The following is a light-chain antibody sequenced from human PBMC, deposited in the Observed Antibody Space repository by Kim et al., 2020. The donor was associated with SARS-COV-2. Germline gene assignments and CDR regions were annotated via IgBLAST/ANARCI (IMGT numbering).Light chain of an antibody. CDR1: QSVSSNY. CDR3: QQYSSSPAT. J-gene: IGKJ1*01. V-gene: IGKV3-20*01. Sequence: EIVLTQSPGTLSLSPGERATLSCRASQSVSSNYLAWYQQKPGQAPRLLIYGASIRATGIPDRFSGSGSGTDFTLTITRLEPEDFAVYYCQQYSSSPATFGQGTKVDIK. CDR2: GAS.